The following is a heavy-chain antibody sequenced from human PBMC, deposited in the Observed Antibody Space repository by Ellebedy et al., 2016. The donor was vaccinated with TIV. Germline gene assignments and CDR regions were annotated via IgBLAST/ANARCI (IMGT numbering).Heavy chain of an antibody. D-gene: IGHD3-22*01. Sequence: GGSLRLSXVASGFSFSSYSMNWVRQAPGKGLQWVSYISSGSSTIYYADSVKGRFTISRDNAKSSLYLQMNSLRAEDTAVYYCVSSVHYYDSSGYLNWGQGTLVIVSS. CDR3: VSSVHYYDSSGYLN. CDR2: ISSGSSTI. J-gene: IGHJ4*02. CDR1: GFSFSSYS. V-gene: IGHV3-48*01.